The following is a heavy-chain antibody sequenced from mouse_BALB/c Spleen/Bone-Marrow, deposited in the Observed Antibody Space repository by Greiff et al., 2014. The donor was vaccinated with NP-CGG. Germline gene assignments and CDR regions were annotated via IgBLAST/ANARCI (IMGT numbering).Heavy chain of an antibody. CDR1: GYTFTSSW. CDR3: ARSYRFWYFDV. J-gene: IGHJ1*01. V-gene: IGHV1S130*01. CDR2: IHPNSGNT. Sequence: QVQLKESGSVLVRPGASVKLSCKASGYTFTSSWIHWAKQRPGQGLEWIGDIHPNSGNTNYNEKFRGKATLTVDTSSNTAYVDLSSLTSEDSAVYYCARSYRFWYFDVWGAGTTVTVSS. D-gene: IGHD2-14*01.